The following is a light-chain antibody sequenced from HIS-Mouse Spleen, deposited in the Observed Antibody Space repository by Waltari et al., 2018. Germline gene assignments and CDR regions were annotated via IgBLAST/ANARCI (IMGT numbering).Light chain of an antibody. J-gene: IGLJ2*01. CDR2: ERS. Sequence: QSALTQPASVSGSPGQSITIPCTGPSSDVRRSHPVPWYQQHPGKAPKLMRYERSKRPSGVPNRFSGSKAGNTASLTSSGLQAEDEAVYYCCSYAGSSPVVFGGGPKLTVL. CDR3: CSYAGSSPVV. V-gene: IGLV2-23*01. CDR1: SSDVRRSHP.